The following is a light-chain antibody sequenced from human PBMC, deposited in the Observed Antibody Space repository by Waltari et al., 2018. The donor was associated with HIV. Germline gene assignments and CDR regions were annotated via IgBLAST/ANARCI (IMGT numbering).Light chain of an antibody. J-gene: IGKJ1*01. V-gene: IGKV4-1*01. CDR2: WAS. CDR3: QQYYSTPRT. Sequence: DIVLTQSPDSLAVSLGERATMNCKSSQKILFSSTNKNYLSWYQQRPVQPPRLLIYWASSRESGVPERFTGSGSGTNFTLTISRLQADDVAVYFCQQYYSTPRTFGQGTKV. CDR1: QKILFSSTNKNY.